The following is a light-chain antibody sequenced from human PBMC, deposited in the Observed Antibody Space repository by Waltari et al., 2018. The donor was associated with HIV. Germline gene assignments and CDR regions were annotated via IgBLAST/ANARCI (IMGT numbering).Light chain of an antibody. J-gene: IGKJ4*01. Sequence: DIVITLSPDSLAVFLGARATVPCLSTRPVLYYRNFLALSPKKPGQAPKVLICWATTRAFVVAGRFSGSASGTDFSLTISRVQADDVANYYCQQYYTLRSTFGGGTKIEI. CDR2: WAT. CDR1: RPVLYYRNF. V-gene: IGKV4-1*01. CDR3: QQYYTLRST.